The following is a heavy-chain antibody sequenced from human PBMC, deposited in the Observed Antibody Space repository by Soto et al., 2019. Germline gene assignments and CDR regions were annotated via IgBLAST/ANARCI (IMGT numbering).Heavy chain of an antibody. CDR1: GGSISSYY. V-gene: IGHV4-59*01. CDR2: IYYSGST. Sequence: SETLSLTCTVSGGSISSYYWSWIRQPPGKGLEWIGYIYYSGSTNYNPSLKSRVTRSVDTSKNQFSLKLSSVTATDTAVYYCARVAEMNYYDSSGYLYYFDYWGQGTLVTVSS. CDR3: ARVAEMNYYDSSGYLYYFDY. J-gene: IGHJ4*02. D-gene: IGHD3-22*01.